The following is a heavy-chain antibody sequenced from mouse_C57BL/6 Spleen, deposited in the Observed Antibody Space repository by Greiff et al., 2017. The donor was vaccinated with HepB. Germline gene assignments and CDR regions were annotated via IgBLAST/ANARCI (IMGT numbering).Heavy chain of an antibody. CDR2: IYPGDGDT. J-gene: IGHJ4*01. Sequence: VQLQQSGAELVKPGASVKISCKASGYAFSSYWMNWVKQRPGKGLEWIGQIYPGDGDTNYNGKFKGKATLTADKSSSTAYMQLSSLTSEDSAVYFCARSCPRNTTGWNYYAMDYWGQGTSVTVSS. V-gene: IGHV1-80*01. CDR1: GYAFSSYW. CDR3: ARSCPRNTTGWNYYAMDY. D-gene: IGHD2-4*01.